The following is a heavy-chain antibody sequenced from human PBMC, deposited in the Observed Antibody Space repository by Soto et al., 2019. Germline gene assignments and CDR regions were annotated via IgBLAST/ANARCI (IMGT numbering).Heavy chain of an antibody. J-gene: IGHJ5*02. Sequence: EVQLVESGGGMVKPGGSLRLSCAASGFTFSNYNMNWVRQAPGKGLEWVSSISSSSSYIYYADSVKGRFTISRDNAKNSLYLQMNSLRAEERAIYFCARQYDFLTGFQFDPRGQGTLVTGSS. D-gene: IGHD3-9*01. CDR1: GFTFSNYN. CDR2: ISSSSSYI. V-gene: IGHV3-21*01. CDR3: ARQYDFLTGFQFDP.